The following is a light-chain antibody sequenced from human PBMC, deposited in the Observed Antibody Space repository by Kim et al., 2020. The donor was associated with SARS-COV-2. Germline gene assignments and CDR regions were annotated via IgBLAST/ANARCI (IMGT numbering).Light chain of an antibody. V-gene: IGLV2-8*01. CDR1: SSDVGGYNY. CDR2: GVY. Sequence: QSALTQPPSASGSPGQSVTISCTGTSSDVGGYNYVSWYQQDPGKAPKLLIYGVYKRPSGVPDRFSGSKSDNTASLTISGLQADDEGDYYCASYAGSINLIFGGGTQLTVL. CDR3: ASYAGSINLI. J-gene: IGLJ2*01.